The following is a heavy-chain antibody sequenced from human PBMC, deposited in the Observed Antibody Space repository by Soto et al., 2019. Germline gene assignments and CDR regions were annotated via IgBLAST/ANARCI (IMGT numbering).Heavy chain of an antibody. CDR1: RFTFSNYA. V-gene: IGHV3-30-3*01. J-gene: IGHJ6*02. Sequence: QVQLVESGGGVVQPGRSLRLSCAASRFTFSNYAMHWVRQAPGKGLEWVAVISYSGSNKVSVDSVKGLFTISRDNSMNMLYLQVNSLRLEDTAVYYCVRGDREDIAGVVGDRPGEYGMDVWGQGTTVTVSS. D-gene: IGHD2-15*01. CDR3: VRGDREDIAGVVGDRPGEYGMDV. CDR2: ISYSGSNK.